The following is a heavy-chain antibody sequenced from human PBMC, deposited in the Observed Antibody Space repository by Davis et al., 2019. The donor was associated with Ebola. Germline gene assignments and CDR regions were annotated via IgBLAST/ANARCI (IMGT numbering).Heavy chain of an antibody. J-gene: IGHJ5*02. D-gene: IGHD3-22*01. CDR1: GYTFTSYA. V-gene: IGHV1-3*01. CDR3: ARDSSGWNWFDP. CDR2: INAGNGNT. Sequence: ASVQVSCKASGYTFTSYAMHWVRQAPGQRLEWMGWINAGNGNTKYSQKFQGRVTITRDTSASTAYMELSSLSSENAAVYYGARDSSGWNWFDPWGQGTLVTVSS.